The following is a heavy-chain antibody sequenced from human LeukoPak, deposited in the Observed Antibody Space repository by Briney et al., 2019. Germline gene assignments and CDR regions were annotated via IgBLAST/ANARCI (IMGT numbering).Heavy chain of an antibody. D-gene: IGHD6-13*01. V-gene: IGHV3-9*01. CDR2: ISWNSGSI. CDR3: AKDRDAAGRYYFDY. J-gene: IGHJ4*02. CDR1: GFTFDDYA. Sequence: PGGSLRLSCAASGFTFDDYAMRWVRQAPGKGLEWVSGISWNSGSIGYADSVKGRFTISRDNAKNSLYLQMNSLRAEDTALYYCAKDRDAAGRYYFDYWGQGTLVTVSS.